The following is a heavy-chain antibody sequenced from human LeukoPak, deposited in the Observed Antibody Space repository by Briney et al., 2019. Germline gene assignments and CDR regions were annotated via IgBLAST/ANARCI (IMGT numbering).Heavy chain of an antibody. CDR3: TTKWY. D-gene: IGHD1-1*01. Sequence: GGSLRLSCAASGFTFSIFWMHWVRQAPGKGLVWVSRISTDGSSTSYADSVKGRFTISRDNAKNTLYLQMNSLRAEDTAIYYCTTKWYWGQGTLVTVSS. V-gene: IGHV3-74*01. J-gene: IGHJ4*02. CDR2: ISTDGSST. CDR1: GFTFSIFW.